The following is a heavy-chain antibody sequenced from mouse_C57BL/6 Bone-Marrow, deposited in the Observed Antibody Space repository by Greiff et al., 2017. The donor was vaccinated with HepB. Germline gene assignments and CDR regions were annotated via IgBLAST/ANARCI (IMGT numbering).Heavy chain of an antibody. CDR3: ASTTERDYYAMDY. Sequence: VQLQQSGAELAKPGASVKLSCKASGYTFTSYWMRWVKQRPGQGLEWIGYINPSSGYTKYNQKFKDKATLTADKSSRTAYMQLSSLTYEDSAVYYCASTTERDYYAMDYWGQGTSVPVSS. D-gene: IGHD1-1*01. CDR1: GYTFTSYW. CDR2: INPSSGYT. V-gene: IGHV1-7*01. J-gene: IGHJ4*01.